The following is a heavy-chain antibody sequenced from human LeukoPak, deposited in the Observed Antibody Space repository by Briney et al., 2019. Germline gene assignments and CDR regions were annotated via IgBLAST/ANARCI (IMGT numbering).Heavy chain of an antibody. Sequence: PSETLSLTCAVCGGSFSVYYWSWIRQPPGKGLEWIGEINHSGSTNYNPSLKSRVTISVDTSKNQFSLKLSSVTAAGTAVYYCARGRYYDPPGAFDYWGQGTLVTVSS. J-gene: IGHJ4*02. V-gene: IGHV4-34*01. CDR2: INHSGST. CDR1: GGSFSVYY. CDR3: ARGRYYDPPGAFDY. D-gene: IGHD3-22*01.